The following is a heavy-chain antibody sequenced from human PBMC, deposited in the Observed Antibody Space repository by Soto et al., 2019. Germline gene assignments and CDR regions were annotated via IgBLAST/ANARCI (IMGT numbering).Heavy chain of an antibody. CDR1: GYTFTDYY. D-gene: IGHD1-7*01. Sequence: ASVKVSCKASGYTFTDYYMHWARQAPGQGLEWMRWINPNSGGTNYAQKFQGRVTMTRDTSISTAYMELSRLRSDDTAVYYCARKLELRGSYYYYYDMDVWGQGTTVTVSS. J-gene: IGHJ6*02. CDR3: ARKLELRGSYYYYYDMDV. V-gene: IGHV1-2*02. CDR2: INPNSGGT.